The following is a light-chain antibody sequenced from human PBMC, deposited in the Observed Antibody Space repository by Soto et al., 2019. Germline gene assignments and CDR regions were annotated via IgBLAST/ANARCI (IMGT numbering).Light chain of an antibody. J-gene: IGLJ1*01. V-gene: IGLV1-44*01. Sequence: QSVLTQPPSASGPPGQRVTISCSGSSSTIGSNTVTWYQQLPGTAPRVLIHSNDQRPSGVPDRFSGSKSGTSASLAISGLHSEDEADYYCAAWDDSLRGVFGTGTKLTVL. CDR3: AAWDDSLRGV. CDR1: SSTIGSNT. CDR2: SND.